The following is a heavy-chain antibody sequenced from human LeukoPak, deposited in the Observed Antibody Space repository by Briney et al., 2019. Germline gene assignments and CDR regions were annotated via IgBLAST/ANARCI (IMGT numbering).Heavy chain of an antibody. CDR1: GGSFNAYY. Sequence: PSETLSLTCAVYGGSFNAYYWSFIHQSPGKGLEWIGEINQSGYTNYNPSLKSRVTISVDTSKNQFSLNLSSVTAADTAVYYCARLYSSGWYAFDMWGQGTMVTVSS. V-gene: IGHV4-34*01. D-gene: IGHD6-19*01. CDR2: INQSGYT. J-gene: IGHJ3*02. CDR3: ARLYSSGWYAFDM.